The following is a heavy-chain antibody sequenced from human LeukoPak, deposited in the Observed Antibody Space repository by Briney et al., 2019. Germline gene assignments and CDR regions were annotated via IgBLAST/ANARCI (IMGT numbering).Heavy chain of an antibody. J-gene: IGHJ4*02. Sequence: SETQSLTCTVSGYSISSGYYWGWIRQPPGKGLEWIGSIYHSGSTYYNPSLKSRVTISVDTSKNQFSLKLSSVTAADTAVYYCARVGRYFGDHGNDYWGQGTLVTVSS. CDR2: IYHSGST. V-gene: IGHV4-38-2*02. D-gene: IGHD3-10*01. CDR1: GYSISSGYY. CDR3: ARVGRYFGDHGNDY.